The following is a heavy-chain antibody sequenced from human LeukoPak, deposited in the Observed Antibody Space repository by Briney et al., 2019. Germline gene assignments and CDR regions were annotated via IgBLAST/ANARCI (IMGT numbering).Heavy chain of an antibody. CDR2: ITPNADRT. D-gene: IGHD3-22*01. CDR3: AIMHGYYDGSGYWVQ. J-gene: IGHJ1*01. V-gene: IGHV3-23*01. CDR1: GFTFSHYA. Sequence: GGSLRLSCTASGFTFSHYAMSWVRQAPGKGLEWVSFITPNADRTSYADSVEGRSTISRDNPRNTLYMQMNSLRDEDTAIYYCAIMHGYYDGSGYWVQWGQGTLVTVSS.